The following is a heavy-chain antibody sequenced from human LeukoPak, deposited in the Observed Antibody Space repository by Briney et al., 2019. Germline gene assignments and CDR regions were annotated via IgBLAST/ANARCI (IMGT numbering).Heavy chain of an antibody. V-gene: IGHV4-39*01. J-gene: IGHJ4*02. CDR1: GGSISSSSYY. CDR2: IYYSGST. Sequence: SETLSLTCTVSGGSISSSSYYWGWIRQPPGKGLEWIGSIYYSGSTYYNPSLKSRVTISVDTSKNQFSLRLNSVTAADTGVYYCASSSHYGYSSGWLYYWGQGTLVTVSS. D-gene: IGHD6-19*01. CDR3: ASSSHYGYSSGWLYY.